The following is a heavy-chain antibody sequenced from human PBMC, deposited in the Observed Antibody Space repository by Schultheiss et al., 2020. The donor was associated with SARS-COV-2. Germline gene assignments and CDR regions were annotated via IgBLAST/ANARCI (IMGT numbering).Heavy chain of an antibody. V-gene: IGHV3-21*01. CDR2: ISSSSSYI. D-gene: IGHD3-3*01. J-gene: IGHJ4*02. CDR1: GFTFSSYA. CDR3: ARDLRFLEWLFDY. Sequence: GGSLRLSCAASGFTFSSYAMSWVRQAPGKGLEWVSFISSSSSYIYYADSVKGRFTISRDNSKNTLYLQMNSLRAEDTAVYYCARDLRFLEWLFDYWGQGTLVTVSS.